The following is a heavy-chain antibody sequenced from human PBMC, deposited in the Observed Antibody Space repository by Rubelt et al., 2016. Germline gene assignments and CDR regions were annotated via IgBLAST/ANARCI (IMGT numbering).Heavy chain of an antibody. V-gene: IGHV3-30*04. CDR2: ISYDGTNK. J-gene: IGHJ4*02. Sequence: QVQLVESGGGVVQPGRSLRLSCAASGFTFSSYAMHWVRQAPGKGLGWVAVISYDGTNKYYEDSVKGRFTTSRDNSKNTLYLQMNSLRAEDTAVYYCASSSGWYFDYWGQGTLVTVPS. CDR3: ASSSGWYFDY. D-gene: IGHD6-19*01. CDR1: GFTFSSYA.